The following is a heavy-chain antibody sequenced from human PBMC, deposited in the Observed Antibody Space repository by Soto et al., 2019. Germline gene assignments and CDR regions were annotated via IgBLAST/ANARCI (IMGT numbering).Heavy chain of an antibody. CDR1: GGSFSGYY. D-gene: IGHD4-17*01. CDR3: AGGGKGTVTTPFDP. Sequence: QVQLQQWGAGLLKPSETLSLTCAVYGGSFSGYYWSWIRQPPGKGLEWIGEINHSGSTNYNPSRKSRVTISVDTSKNRCSLELSSVTAAGTAVYYGAGGGKGTVTTPFDPWGQGTLVTVSS. V-gene: IGHV4-34*01. CDR2: INHSGST. J-gene: IGHJ5*02.